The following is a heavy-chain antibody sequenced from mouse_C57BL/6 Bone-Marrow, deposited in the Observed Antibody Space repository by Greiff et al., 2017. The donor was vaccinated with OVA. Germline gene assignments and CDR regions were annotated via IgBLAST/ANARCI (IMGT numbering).Heavy chain of an antibody. J-gene: IGHJ2*01. CDR2: IYPSDSET. CDR3: ARLFDYYVVFDY. D-gene: IGHD1-1*01. Sequence: VQLQQPGAELVRPGSSVKLSCKASGYTFTSYWMDWVKQRPGQGLEWIGNIYPSDSETHYNQKFKDKATLTVDKSSSTAYMQLSILTSEDSAVYYCARLFDYYVVFDYWGKSTTLTVSS. CDR1: GYTFTSYW. V-gene: IGHV1-61*01.